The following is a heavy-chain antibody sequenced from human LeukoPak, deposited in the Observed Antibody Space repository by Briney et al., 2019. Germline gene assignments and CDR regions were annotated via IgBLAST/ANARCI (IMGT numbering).Heavy chain of an antibody. Sequence: ASVEVSCKASGYTFTAYYMHWVRQAPGQGLEWMGRINPNSGGTNYAQKFQGRVTLTRDTSISTAYMELSSLRSEDTAVYYCARGRTDRFTIFGVVIIREDYFDYWGQGTLVTVSS. CDR3: ARGRTDRFTIFGVVIIREDYFDY. J-gene: IGHJ4*02. CDR1: GYTFTAYY. D-gene: IGHD3-3*01. CDR2: INPNSGGT. V-gene: IGHV1-2*06.